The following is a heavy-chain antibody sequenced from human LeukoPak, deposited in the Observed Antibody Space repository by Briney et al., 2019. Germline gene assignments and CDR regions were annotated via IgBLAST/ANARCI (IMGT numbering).Heavy chain of an antibody. CDR2: ISWNSGSI. J-gene: IGHJ4*02. CDR1: GFTFDDYA. V-gene: IGHV3-9*01. CDR3: AKGPSIAAAALEA. D-gene: IGHD6-13*01. Sequence: GGSLRLSCAASGFTFDDYAMHWVRQAPGEGLEWVSGISWNSGSIGYADSVKGRFTISRDNAKNSLYLQMNSLRAEDTAVYYCAKGPSIAAAALEAWGQGTLVTVSS.